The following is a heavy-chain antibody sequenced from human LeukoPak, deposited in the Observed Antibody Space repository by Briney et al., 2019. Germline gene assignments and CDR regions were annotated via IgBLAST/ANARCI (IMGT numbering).Heavy chain of an antibody. D-gene: IGHD6-19*01. CDR3: TRGTTAEAGIDY. Sequence: GGSLRLSCAASGFNLRSYSVQSVRPTPERGAVRGAHIDSDGSSTTTGHPARRRPTIPQDNAKKTLHLQLNSRRAEATAVYYWTRGTTAEAGIDYWGQGTLVTVSS. CDR2: IDSDGSST. CDR1: GFNLRSYS. J-gene: IGHJ4*02. V-gene: IGHV3-74*01.